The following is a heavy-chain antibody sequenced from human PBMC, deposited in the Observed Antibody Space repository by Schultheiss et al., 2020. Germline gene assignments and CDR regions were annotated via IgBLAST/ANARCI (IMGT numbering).Heavy chain of an antibody. CDR2: VRGTGHGA. J-gene: IGHJ4*02. D-gene: IGHD5-24*01. CDR3: AKERLEIIDPTEFDS. V-gene: IGHV3-23*01. CDR1: GLSYSNFA. Sequence: GGSLRLSSAASGLSYSNFAMSWVRQAPGKGLEWVSTVRGTGHGAYYADSVKGQFTISRDSSKHTLSLQMISLRDEDTAIYYCAKERLEIIDPTEFDSWGQGTLVTVSS.